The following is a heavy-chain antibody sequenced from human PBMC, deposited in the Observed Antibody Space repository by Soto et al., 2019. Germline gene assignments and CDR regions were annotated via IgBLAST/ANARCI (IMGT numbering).Heavy chain of an antibody. D-gene: IGHD6-13*01. CDR1: GGTLSNYA. CDR3: ARGTYSSSSYGLDV. CDR2: IIPMFGTT. Sequence: SVKVSCKASGGTLSNYALSWVRQAPGQGLEWMGGIIPMFGTTSDAQKFQGRVTITADKSTSTAYMELSSLRSEDTAVYYCARGTYSSSSYGLDVWGQGTTVTVSS. J-gene: IGHJ6*02. V-gene: IGHV1-69*06.